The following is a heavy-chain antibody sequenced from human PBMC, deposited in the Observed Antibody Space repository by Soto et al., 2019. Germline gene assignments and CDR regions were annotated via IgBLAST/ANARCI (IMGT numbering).Heavy chain of an antibody. V-gene: IGHV4-31*03. CDR1: GDSISSGGYY. CDR3: ARLTWELADY. J-gene: IGHJ4*02. CDR2: IYHDGGT. D-gene: IGHD1-26*01. Sequence: QVQLQESGPGLVKPSQTLSLTCTVSGDSISSGGYYWSWIRQPPGKGLEWIGYIYHDGGTYYNPSLKSRVIMSVDTSKNQFSLNLSSVTAADTAVYYCARLTWELADYWGQGTLVIVSS.